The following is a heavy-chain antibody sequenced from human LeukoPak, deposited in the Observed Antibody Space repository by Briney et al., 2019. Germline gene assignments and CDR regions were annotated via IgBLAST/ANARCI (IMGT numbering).Heavy chain of an antibody. V-gene: IGHV3-21*06. J-gene: IGHJ4*02. CDR2: ISSSSSYI. CDR3: ARGHTAVTRHFDF. CDR1: GFTFSSYS. D-gene: IGHD4-17*01. Sequence: PGGSLRLSCAASGFTFSSYSMNWVRQAPGKGLEWVSSISSSSSYIYYAESVKGRFTISRDNAKNSLFLRMNSLRAEDTAVYYCARGHTAVTRHFDFWGQGTLVTVSS.